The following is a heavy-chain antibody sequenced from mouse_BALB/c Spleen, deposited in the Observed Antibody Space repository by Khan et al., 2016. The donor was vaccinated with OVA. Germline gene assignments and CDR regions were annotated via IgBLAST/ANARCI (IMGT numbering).Heavy chain of an antibody. CDR3: ALYYYGRAWFAY. J-gene: IGHJ3*01. CDR1: GFSLTSYG. D-gene: IGHD1-1*01. Sequence: LEVSGPGLVAPSQSLSITCTVSGFSLTSYGVGWVRQPPGKGLEWLGVIWGDGSTNYHSALISRLNINKDNSKSQVFLKLNSLQTDDTATYYCALYYYGRAWFAYWGQGTLVTVSA. V-gene: IGHV2-3*01. CDR2: IWGDGST.